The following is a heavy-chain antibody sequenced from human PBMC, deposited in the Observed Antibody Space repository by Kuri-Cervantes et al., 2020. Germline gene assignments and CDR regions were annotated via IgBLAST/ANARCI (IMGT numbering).Heavy chain of an antibody. Sequence: GESLKISCAASGSNFSSYAMHWVRQAPGEGLEWGAVITYDGSNKYYPESVKGRFTISRDNSKTTLYLQMNSRRAEDTAVYYCARGGMSYGSGDPDAIDIWGQGTMVTVSS. D-gene: IGHD3-10*01. CDR3: ARGGMSYGSGDPDAIDI. J-gene: IGHJ3*02. V-gene: IGHV3-30*04. CDR1: GSNFSSYA. CDR2: ITYDGSNK.